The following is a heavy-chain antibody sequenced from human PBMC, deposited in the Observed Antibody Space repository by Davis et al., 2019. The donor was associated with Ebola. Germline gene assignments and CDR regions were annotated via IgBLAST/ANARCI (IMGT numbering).Heavy chain of an antibody. CDR1: GFSFSEFA. V-gene: IGHV3-30*03. Sequence: GESLKISCAASGFSFSEFAMHWVRQAPGKGLDWVAVISYDGINKYLADSVQGRFTISRDNSKRNLFLQMDSLRPEDTAVYYCARGAPPKLYYYGMDVWGKGTTVTVSS. J-gene: IGHJ6*04. CDR2: ISYDGINK. CDR3: ARGAPPKLYYYGMDV.